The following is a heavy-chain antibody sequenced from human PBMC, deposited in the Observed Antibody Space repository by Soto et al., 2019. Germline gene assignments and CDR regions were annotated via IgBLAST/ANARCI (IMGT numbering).Heavy chain of an antibody. J-gene: IGHJ6*02. Sequence: ASVKVSCKASGYTFTSYAMNWVRQAPGQGLEWMGWINTNTGNPTYAQGFTGRFVFSLDTSVSTAYLQICSLKAEDTAVYYCARELQTITTYGMDVWGQGTTVTSP. CDR1: GYTFTSYA. V-gene: IGHV7-4-1*01. CDR3: ARELQTITTYGMDV. D-gene: IGHD3-3*01. CDR2: INTNTGNP.